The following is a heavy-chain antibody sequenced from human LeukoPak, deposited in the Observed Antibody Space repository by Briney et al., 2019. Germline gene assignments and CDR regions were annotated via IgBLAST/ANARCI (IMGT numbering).Heavy chain of an antibody. Sequence: PSETLSLTCTVSGGSISSYYWSWIRQPPGKGLEWIGYIYYSGSTNYNPSLKSRVTISVDTSKNQFSPKVSSVTPADTAVYYCARDPAGGDAFDIWGQGTMVTVSS. CDR1: GGSISSYY. J-gene: IGHJ3*02. D-gene: IGHD3-10*01. V-gene: IGHV4-59*01. CDR3: ARDPAGGDAFDI. CDR2: IYYSGST.